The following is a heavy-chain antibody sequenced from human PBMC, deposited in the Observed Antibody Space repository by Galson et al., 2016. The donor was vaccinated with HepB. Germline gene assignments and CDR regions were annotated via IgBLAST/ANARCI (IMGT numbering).Heavy chain of an antibody. J-gene: IGHJ4*02. CDR1: GFIFSHYN. CDR3: ARERGPAYFFDY. V-gene: IGHV3-48*03. CDR2: ISSNGETK. D-gene: IGHD2-2*01. Sequence: SLRLSCAASGFIFSHYNMNWVRQAPGKGLEWLSYISSNGETKYYADSVKGRFTISRDNAKSSLFLQMDSLRHEDTAVYYCARERGPAYFFDYWGQGALVTVSS.